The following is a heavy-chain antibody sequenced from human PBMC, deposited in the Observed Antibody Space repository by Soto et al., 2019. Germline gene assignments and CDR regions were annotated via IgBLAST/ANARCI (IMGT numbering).Heavy chain of an antibody. J-gene: IGHJ5*01. CDR2: IYQTGNT. CDR3: ARGVYCSGGSCSGWFDS. V-gene: IGHV4-4*02. CDR1: GVSLTTNNW. Sequence: QVQLQESGPGLVKPSETLSLTCAVSGVSLTTNNWWTWVRQAPGKGLEWVGEIYQTGNTNYNPSLNSRVIASLDKSKNQFFLKLTSVTAVDTAIYYFARGVYCSGGSCSGWFDSWGPGTLVTVSS. D-gene: IGHD2-15*01.